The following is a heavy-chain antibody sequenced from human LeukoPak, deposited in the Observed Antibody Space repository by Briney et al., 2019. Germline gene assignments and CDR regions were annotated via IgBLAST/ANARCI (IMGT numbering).Heavy chain of an antibody. CDR2: INPSGGST. V-gene: IGHV1-46*01. D-gene: IGHD3-10*01. CDR3: ARGVTRGAAFDI. CDR1: GYTFTSYY. J-gene: IGHJ3*02. Sequence: ASVKVSCKASGYTFTSYYMHWVRQAPGQGLEWMGIINPSGGSTSYAQKFQGRVTMTRDTSTSTANMELRSLRSDDTAVYYCARGVTRGAAFDIWGQGTMVTVSS.